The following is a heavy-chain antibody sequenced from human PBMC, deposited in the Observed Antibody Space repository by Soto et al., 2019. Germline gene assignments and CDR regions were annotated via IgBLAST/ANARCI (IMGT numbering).Heavy chain of an antibody. Sequence: GGSLRLSCAASGFTVSSNYMSWVRQAPGKGLEWVSVIYSGGSTYYADSVKGRFTISRDNSKNTLYLQMNSLRAEDTAVYYCARDELLRYGSYYYYGMDVWVQGTTVTVSS. CDR2: IYSGGST. V-gene: IGHV3-53*01. D-gene: IGHD3-10*01. J-gene: IGHJ6*02. CDR3: ARDELLRYGSYYYYGMDV. CDR1: GFTVSSNY.